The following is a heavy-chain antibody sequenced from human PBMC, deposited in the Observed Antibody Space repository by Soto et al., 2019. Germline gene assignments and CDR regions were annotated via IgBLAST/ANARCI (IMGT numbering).Heavy chain of an antibody. Sequence: QVQLVQSGAEVKKPGSSVKVSCKASGGTFSSYTINWVRQAPGQGLEWMGRIIPVLGIANYAQKFQGRVTITADKSTSTAYMELSSLRSDDTAVYYCARHHPKGYCTNGVCYYNWFDPWGQGTLVTVSS. J-gene: IGHJ5*02. CDR3: ARHHPKGYCTNGVCYYNWFDP. D-gene: IGHD2-8*01. CDR2: IIPVLGIA. CDR1: GGTFSSYT. V-gene: IGHV1-69*02.